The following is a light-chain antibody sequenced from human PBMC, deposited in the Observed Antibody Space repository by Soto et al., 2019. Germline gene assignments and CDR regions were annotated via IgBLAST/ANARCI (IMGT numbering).Light chain of an antibody. Sequence: EIVMTQSPATLSVSVGERATLSCRASQTVSSKLAWYQQKPGQAPRLLIYGASTRATGIPARFTGSGSGTEFTLTISSLQSEDIAVYYCQQYNDWPPQLTFGGGTKVEFK. CDR3: QQYNDWPPQLT. V-gene: IGKV3-15*01. CDR1: QTVSSK. J-gene: IGKJ4*01. CDR2: GAS.